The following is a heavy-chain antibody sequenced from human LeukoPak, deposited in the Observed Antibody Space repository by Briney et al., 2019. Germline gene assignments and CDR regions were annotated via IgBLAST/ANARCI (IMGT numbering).Heavy chain of an antibody. CDR2: IYYSGST. D-gene: IGHD3-22*01. CDR1: GGSISSGGYY. J-gene: IGHJ4*02. V-gene: IGHV4-31*03. CDR3: ARTVYPYYYDSSGYYFFDY. Sequence: SETLSLTSTVSGGSISSGGYYWSWIRQHPGKGLEWIGYIYYSGSTYYNPSLKSRVTISVDTSKNQFSLKLSSVTAADTAVYYCARTVYPYYYDSSGYYFFDYWGQGTLVTVSS.